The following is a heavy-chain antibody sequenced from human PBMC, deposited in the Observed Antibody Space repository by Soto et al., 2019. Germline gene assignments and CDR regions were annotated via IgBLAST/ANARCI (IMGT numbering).Heavy chain of an antibody. D-gene: IGHD3-10*01. CDR3: ARLGPYASGTYSFRHNRFDP. J-gene: IGHJ5*02. CDR1: GYTFTSYA. Sequence: ASVKVSCKASGYTFTSYAIDWVRQAPGQRLEWMGWINAGNGNTKYSQKFQGRVTITRDTSASTAYMELSSLRAEDTAVYYCARLGPYASGTYSFRHNRFDPWGQGTQVTV. CDR2: INAGNGNT. V-gene: IGHV1-3*01.